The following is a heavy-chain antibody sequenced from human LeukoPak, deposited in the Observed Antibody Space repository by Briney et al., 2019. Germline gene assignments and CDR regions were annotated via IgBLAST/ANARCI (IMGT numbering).Heavy chain of an antibody. V-gene: IGHV3-30-3*01. D-gene: IGHD6-13*01. J-gene: IGHJ4*02. CDR3: ARETRSSQAPYFFDF. CDR2: MSSDGGHK. Sequence: PERSLRLSCAASGFIFSNYAMHWVRQAPGKGLEWVAVMSSDGGHKYYADSVKGRFTISRDNSKTTLFLQMNSLGGEDTAAYYCARETRSSQAPYFFDFWGQGTLVTVSS. CDR1: GFIFSNYA.